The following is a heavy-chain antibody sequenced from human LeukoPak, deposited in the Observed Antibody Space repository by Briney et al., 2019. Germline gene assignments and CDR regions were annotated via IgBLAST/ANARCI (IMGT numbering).Heavy chain of an antibody. Sequence: SETLSLTCTVSGGSISSSSYYWGWIRQPPGKGLEWIGSIYYSGSTYYNPSLKSRVTISVDTSKNQFSLKLTSVTAADTAVYYCARQIAVAGDPYYFDYWGQGALVTVSS. CDR1: GGSISSSSYY. CDR3: ARQIAVAGDPYYFDY. CDR2: IYYSGST. V-gene: IGHV4-39*01. D-gene: IGHD6-19*01. J-gene: IGHJ4*02.